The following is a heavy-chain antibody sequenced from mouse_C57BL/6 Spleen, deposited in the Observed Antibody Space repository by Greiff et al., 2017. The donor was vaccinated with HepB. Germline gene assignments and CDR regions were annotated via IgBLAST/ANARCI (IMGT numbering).Heavy chain of an antibody. D-gene: IGHD1-1*01. CDR3: AKGGTTVAFDC. V-gene: IGHV1-26*01. Sequence: EVQLQQSGPELVKPGASVKISCKASGYTFTDYYMNWVKQSHGKSLEWIGDINPNNGGTSYNQKFKGKATLTVDTSSSTAYMELRSLTSEDSAVYSCAKGGTTVAFDCWGQGTTLTVSS. J-gene: IGHJ2*01. CDR2: INPNNGGT. CDR1: GYTFTDYY.